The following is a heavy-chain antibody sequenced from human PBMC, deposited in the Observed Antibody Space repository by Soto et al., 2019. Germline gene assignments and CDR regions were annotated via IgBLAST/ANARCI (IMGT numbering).Heavy chain of an antibody. Sequence: EVQLVESGGGLIQPGGSLRLSCAASGFTVSRDYMSWVRQAPGKGLEWVSVIYTGGSTYYADSVKGRFTFSRDNSKNTLYLQMNSLRAEDTAVYYCERDYGGNPALFDPWGQGTLVTVSS. CDR1: GFTVSRDY. V-gene: IGHV3-53*01. CDR2: IYTGGST. D-gene: IGHD4-17*01. J-gene: IGHJ5*02. CDR3: ERDYGGNPALFDP.